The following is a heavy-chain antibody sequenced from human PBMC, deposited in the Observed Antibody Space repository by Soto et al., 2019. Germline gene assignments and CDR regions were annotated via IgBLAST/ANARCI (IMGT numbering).Heavy chain of an antibody. J-gene: IGHJ6*02. D-gene: IGHD3-10*01. CDR3: ARDRGYYCGSGSYYLGGDYGMDG. CDR1: GFTYSSYE. Sequence: VGSLRLSCAASGFTYSSYEMNCVRQAPGKGLERVSYLSSSGSTIYYADAVKGRFTITRDNVKYSLYLQMNSRRAEDTDVYYCARDRGYYCGSGSYYLGGDYGMDGWGQGTTVTVSS. CDR2: LSSSGSTI. V-gene: IGHV3-48*03.